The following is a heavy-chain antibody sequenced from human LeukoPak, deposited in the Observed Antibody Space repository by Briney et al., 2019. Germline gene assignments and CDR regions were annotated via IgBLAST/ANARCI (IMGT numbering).Heavy chain of an antibody. CDR2: IKQDGSEK. CDR3: ARGDFDYYGSGRLRYPDQAKYYYYYYYMDV. J-gene: IGHJ6*03. V-gene: IGHV3-7*01. D-gene: IGHD3-10*01. Sequence: SGGSLRLSCAASGFTFSSYWMSWVRQAPGKGLEWVANIKQDGSEKYYVDSVKGRFTISRDNAKNSLYLQMNSLRAEDTAVYYCARGDFDYYGSGRLRYPDQAKYYYYYYYMDVWGKGTTVTVSS. CDR1: GFTFSSYW.